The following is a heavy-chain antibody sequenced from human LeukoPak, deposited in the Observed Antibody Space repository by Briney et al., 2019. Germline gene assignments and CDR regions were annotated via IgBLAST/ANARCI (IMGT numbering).Heavy chain of an antibody. J-gene: IGHJ1*01. CDR1: GFTVSSNY. Sequence: PGGSLRLSCAASGFTVSSNYMSWVRQAPGKGLEWVSVIYSGGSTYYADSVKGRFTISRDNSKNTLYLQMNSLRAEDTAVYYCARSNSSSWYGEEYFQHWGQGTLVTVSS. D-gene: IGHD6-13*01. CDR3: ARSNSSSWYGEEYFQH. V-gene: IGHV3-66*01. CDR2: IYSGGST.